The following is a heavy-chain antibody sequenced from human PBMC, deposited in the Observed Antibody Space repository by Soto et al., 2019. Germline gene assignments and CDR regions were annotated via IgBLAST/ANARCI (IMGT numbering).Heavy chain of an antibody. CDR2: ITYTGDTT. CDR1: GFDFSSYA. D-gene: IGHD4-17*01. V-gene: IGHV3-23*01. CDR3: AKDWPGTSSVTSDY. J-gene: IGHJ4*02. Sequence: DVYLLESGGTLVQPGGSLRLSCAASGFDFSSYAMTWVRQAPGKGLEWVSGITYTGDTTYYADSVKGRFTISRDNHRNTLYLQMNSLRADDTAMYFCAKDWPGTSSVTSDYWGQGTLVTVSS.